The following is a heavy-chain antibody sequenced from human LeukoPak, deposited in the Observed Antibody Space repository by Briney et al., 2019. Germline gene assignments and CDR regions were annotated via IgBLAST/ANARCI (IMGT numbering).Heavy chain of an antibody. CDR3: ARLTMITFGGVIVSEYFQH. V-gene: IGHV3-23*01. CDR1: GFTFSSYA. Sequence: PGGSLRLSCAASGFTFSSYAISWVRQAPGKGLEWVSAISGSGGSTYYADSVKGRFTISRDNSKNTLYLQMNSLRAEDTAVYYCARLTMITFGGVIVSEYFQHWGQGTMVTVSS. CDR2: ISGSGGST. D-gene: IGHD3-16*02. J-gene: IGHJ1*01.